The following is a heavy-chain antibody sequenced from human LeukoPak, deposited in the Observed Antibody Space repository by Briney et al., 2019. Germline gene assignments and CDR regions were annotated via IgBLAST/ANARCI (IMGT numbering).Heavy chain of an antibody. J-gene: IGHJ4*02. CDR2: IYYSGST. CDR1: GGSISSYY. D-gene: IGHD5-24*01. CDR3: ARLDSREMATTLDY. Sequence: SETLSLTCTVSGGSISSYYWSWIRQPPGKGLEWIGYIYYSGSTNYNPSLKSRVTISVDTSKNQFSLKLSSVTAADTAVYYCARLDSREMATTLDYWGQGTLVTVSS. V-gene: IGHV4-59*08.